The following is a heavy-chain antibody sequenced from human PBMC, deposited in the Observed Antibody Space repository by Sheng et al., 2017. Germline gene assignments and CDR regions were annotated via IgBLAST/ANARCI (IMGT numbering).Heavy chain of an antibody. CDR3: ARGGNSYVYFDY. CDR1: GYSISSGYY. D-gene: IGHD1-26*01. CDR2: IYHSGTT. Sequence: QVQLQESGPGLVKPSETLSLTCTVSGYSISSGYYWDWIRQPPGTGLEWIGTIYHSGTTYYNPSLESRVTISVDMSKNQFSLKLNSVTAADTAVYYCARGGNSYVYFDYWGQGSLVTVSS. V-gene: IGHV4-38-2*02. J-gene: IGHJ4*02.